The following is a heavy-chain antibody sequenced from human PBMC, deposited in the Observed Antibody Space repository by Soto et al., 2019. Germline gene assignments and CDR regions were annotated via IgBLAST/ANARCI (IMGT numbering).Heavy chain of an antibody. Sequence: GSLRLSCAASGFTFGDYWMHWIRQAPGKGPEWVSRMTGDGRTVQYADSVKGRFTVSRDNAKNTQYLQMNSLRAEDTAVYYCARAEVDYWGPGTLVTVSS. J-gene: IGHJ4*02. V-gene: IGHV3-74*03. CDR1: GFTFGDYW. CDR2: MTGDGRTV. CDR3: ARAEVDY.